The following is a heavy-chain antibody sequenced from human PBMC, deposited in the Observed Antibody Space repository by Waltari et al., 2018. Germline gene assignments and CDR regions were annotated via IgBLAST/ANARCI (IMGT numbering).Heavy chain of an antibody. Sequence: QVQLVQSGAEVKKPGSSVKVSCKASGGTFSSYAISWVRQAPGQGLEWMGRIIPIFGTANYAQKFQGRVTITADKSTSTAYMELSSLRSEDTAVYYCARDGPLITMVQGVIASYFDYWGQGTLVTVSS. CDR3: ARDGPLITMVQGVIASYFDY. J-gene: IGHJ4*02. V-gene: IGHV1-69*08. CDR1: GGTFSSYA. D-gene: IGHD3-10*01. CDR2: IIPIFGTA.